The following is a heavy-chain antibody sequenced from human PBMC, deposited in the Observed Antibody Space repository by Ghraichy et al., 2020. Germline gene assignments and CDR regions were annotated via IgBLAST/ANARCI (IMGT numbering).Heavy chain of an antibody. Sequence: GGSLRLSCAASGFTFSSYNMNWVRQAPGKGLEWVSSTSSSSSYIYYADSVRGRFTISRDNAKNSLYLKMNSLRAEDTAVYYCARDPRTASLWFGALFQNFEYWGQGPLV. CDR3: ARDPRTASLWFGALFQNFEY. CDR2: TSSSSSYI. J-gene: IGHJ4*02. D-gene: IGHD3-10*01. V-gene: IGHV3-21*01. CDR1: GFTFSSYN.